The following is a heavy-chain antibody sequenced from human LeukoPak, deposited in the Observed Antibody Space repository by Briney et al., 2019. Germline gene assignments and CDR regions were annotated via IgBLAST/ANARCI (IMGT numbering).Heavy chain of an antibody. V-gene: IGHV4-39*01. CDR3: ARGHSSSWSTVDY. J-gene: IGHJ4*02. CDR1: GCSISSSSYY. Sequence: SETLSLTCTVSGCSISSSSYYWGWIRQPPGKGLEWIGNVFYSGSTHYNSSLKSRVTISVDTSKNQFSLKLTSVTATDTAVYYCARGHSSSWSTVDYWGQGTLVTVSS. D-gene: IGHD6-13*01. CDR2: VFYSGST.